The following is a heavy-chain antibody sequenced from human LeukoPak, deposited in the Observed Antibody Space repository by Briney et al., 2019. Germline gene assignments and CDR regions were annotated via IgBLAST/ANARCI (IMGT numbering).Heavy chain of an antibody. V-gene: IGHV4-61*01. CDR1: GGSVSSGSYY. D-gene: IGHD1-1*01. J-gene: IGHJ4*02. Sequence: KPSETLSLTCTVSGGSVSSGSYYWSWIRQPPGKGLEWIGYIYYRGSTNYNPSLKSRVTISVDTSKNQFSLKLSSVTAADTAVYYCARESISRLERRSYYFDYWGQGTLVTVSS. CDR3: ARESISRLERRSYYFDY. CDR2: IYYRGST.